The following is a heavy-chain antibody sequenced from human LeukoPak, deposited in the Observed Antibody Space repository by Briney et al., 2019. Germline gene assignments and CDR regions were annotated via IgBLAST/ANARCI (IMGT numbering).Heavy chain of an antibody. CDR2: IYSGGDT. CDR1: GFTVSSSH. D-gene: IGHD3-10*01. J-gene: IGHJ4*02. V-gene: IGHV3-53*05. Sequence: SGGSLRLSCAASGFTVSSSHMTWVRQAVGKGLEWVSFIYSGGDTSYADSVKGRFTISRDNSKNTLYLQMNSLRAEDTAVYYCAKELNDGSGSYYITYYFDYWGQGTLVTVSS. CDR3: AKELNDGSGSYYITYYFDY.